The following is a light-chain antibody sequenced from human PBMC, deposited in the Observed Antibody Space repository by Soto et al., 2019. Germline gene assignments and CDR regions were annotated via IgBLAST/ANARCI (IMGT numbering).Light chain of an antibody. V-gene: IGLV2-14*01. CDR2: EVT. J-gene: IGLJ2*01. CDR1: SSDVGDYNY. CDR3: SSYTSTTRI. Sequence: QSALTQPASVSGSPGQSITISCTGFSSDVGDYNYVSWYQQHAGKVPKLIIYEVTNRPLGVSNRFSGPKSGYTASLTISGLQTEDEADYYCSSYTSTTRIFGGGTKLTVL.